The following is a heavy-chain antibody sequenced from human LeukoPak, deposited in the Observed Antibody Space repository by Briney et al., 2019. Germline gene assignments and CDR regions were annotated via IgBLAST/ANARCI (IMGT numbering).Heavy chain of an antibody. Sequence: SETLSLTCAVSGGSISSNWWSWVRQPPGKGLEWIGEIDHSGSTNYNPSLKSRVTISVDTSKNQFSLKLSSVTAADTAVYYCAREDTAMAIFDYWGQGTLVTVSS. D-gene: IGHD5-18*01. CDR1: GGSISSNW. V-gene: IGHV4-4*02. J-gene: IGHJ4*02. CDR2: IDHSGST. CDR3: AREDTAMAIFDY.